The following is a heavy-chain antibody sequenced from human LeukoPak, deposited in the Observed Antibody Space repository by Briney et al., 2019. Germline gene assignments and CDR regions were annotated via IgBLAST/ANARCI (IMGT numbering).Heavy chain of an antibody. D-gene: IGHD6-6*01. CDR2: IYHSGST. Sequence: SETLSLTCTVSGYSISSGYYWGWIRQPPGKGLEWIGSIYHSGSTYYNPSLKSRVTISVDTSKNQFSLKLSSVTAADTAVYYCAREDSSHPWGQGTLVAVSS. CDR3: AREDSSHP. J-gene: IGHJ5*02. V-gene: IGHV4-38-2*02. CDR1: GYSISSGYY.